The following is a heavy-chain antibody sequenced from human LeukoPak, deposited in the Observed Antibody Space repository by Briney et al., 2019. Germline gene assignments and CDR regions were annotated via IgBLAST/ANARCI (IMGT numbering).Heavy chain of an antibody. CDR2: ISSSGST. Sequence: SETLSLTCTVSGGSISSYYWSWIRQPPRKGLEWMGYISSSGSTQYDPSLESRLTISLDTSKNQVSLKLRSVTAADTAIYFCARGHYDLAPWGQGILVTVSS. CDR3: ARGHYDLAP. V-gene: IGHV4-59*01. D-gene: IGHD4-17*01. J-gene: IGHJ5*02. CDR1: GGSISSYY.